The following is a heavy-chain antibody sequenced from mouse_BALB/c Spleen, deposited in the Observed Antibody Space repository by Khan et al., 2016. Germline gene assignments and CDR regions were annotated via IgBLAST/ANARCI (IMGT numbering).Heavy chain of an antibody. V-gene: IGHV3-2*02. J-gene: IGHJ2*01. Sequence: EVKLLESGPGLVKPSQSLSLTCTVTGYSITSDYAWNWIRQFPGNKLEWMGYISYSGSTSYNPSLKSRISITRDTSKNQFFLQLNSVTTEDTATYYCARDTTVVAKDYFDYWGQCTTLTVSS. CDR1: GYSITSDYA. CDR2: ISYSGST. CDR3: ARDTTVVAKDYFDY. D-gene: IGHD1-1*01.